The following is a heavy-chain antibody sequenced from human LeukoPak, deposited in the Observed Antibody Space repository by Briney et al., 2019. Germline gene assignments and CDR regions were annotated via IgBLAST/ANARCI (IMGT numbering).Heavy chain of an antibody. CDR1: GLTFSNFA. V-gene: IGHV3-23*01. CDR2: LSASGGGT. J-gene: IGHJ3*02. CDR3: ATVLHTSMTTWAAFET. Sequence: GGSLRLSCAASGLTFSNFALTWVRQTPGRGLEWVSALSASGGGTFYAPSVKGRFTISRDNSKNTVSLQMNSLRAEDTALYYCATVLHTSMTTWAAFETCGQGTMVTVSS. D-gene: IGHD4-11*01.